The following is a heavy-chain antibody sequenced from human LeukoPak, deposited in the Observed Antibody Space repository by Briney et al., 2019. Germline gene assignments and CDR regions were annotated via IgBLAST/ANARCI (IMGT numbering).Heavy chain of an antibody. D-gene: IGHD6-13*01. Sequence: PGGSLRLSCAASGFTFSNYAMNWVRQAPGKGLEWVSGISGSGGATYYADSARGRFTISRDNSKSTLFLEMNSLRAEDTAVYYCAKEPSSSRNVIWGQGTLVTVSS. CDR2: ISGSGGAT. V-gene: IGHV3-23*01. J-gene: IGHJ4*02. CDR3: AKEPSSSRNVI. CDR1: GFTFSNYA.